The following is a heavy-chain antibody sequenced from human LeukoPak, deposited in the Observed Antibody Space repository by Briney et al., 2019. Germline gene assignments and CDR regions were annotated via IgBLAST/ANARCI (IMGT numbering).Heavy chain of an antibody. D-gene: IGHD3-22*01. CDR1: GYTFTSYTSYD. J-gene: IGHJ3*01. V-gene: IGHV1-8*01. Sequence: ASVKVSCKASGYTFTSYTSYDINWVRQAGGQGLEWMGWMNPTGGKTGYAQMFQGRVTMTWDTSLNTVYMELSGLTSEDTAVYYCARGFYDSSGYSHDAFDVWGQGSVVTVSS. CDR3: ARGFYDSSGYSHDAFDV. CDR2: MNPTGGKT.